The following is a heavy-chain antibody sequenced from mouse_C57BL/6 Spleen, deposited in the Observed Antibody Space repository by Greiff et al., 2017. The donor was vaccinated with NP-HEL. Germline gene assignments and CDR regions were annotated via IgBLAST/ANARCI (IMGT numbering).Heavy chain of an antibody. CDR2: IYPGDGDT. D-gene: IGHD3-2*02. V-gene: IGHV1-82*01. Sequence: VQLQQSGPELVKPGASVKISCKASGYAFSSSWMNWVKQRPGKGLEWIGRIYPGDGDTNYNGKFKGKATLTADKSSSTAYMQLSSLTSEDSAVYFCAREGGTAQATDYWGQGTTLTVSS. CDR1: GYAFSSSW. CDR3: AREGGTAQATDY. J-gene: IGHJ2*01.